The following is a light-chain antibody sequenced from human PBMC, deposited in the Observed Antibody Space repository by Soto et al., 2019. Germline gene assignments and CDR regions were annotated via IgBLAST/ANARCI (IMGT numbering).Light chain of an antibody. Sequence: QSALTQPRSVSGSPGQSVTISCTGASSDVGSYNYISWYQQHPGKAPKLVIYDVSKRPSGVPDRFSGSKLGNTASLTISGLQAEGEADYYCCSYAGSYTYVFGTGTKATVL. CDR1: SSDVGSYNY. V-gene: IGLV2-11*01. J-gene: IGLJ1*01. CDR2: DVS. CDR3: CSYAGSYTYV.